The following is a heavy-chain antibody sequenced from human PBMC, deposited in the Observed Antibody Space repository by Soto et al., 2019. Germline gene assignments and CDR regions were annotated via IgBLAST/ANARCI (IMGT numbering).Heavy chain of an antibody. Sequence: GGSLRLSCAASGFTFSSYGMHWVRQAPGKGLEWVAVISYDGSNKYYADSVKGRFTISRDNSKNTLYLQMNSLRAEDTAVYYCAKDRKGYSYGPIDYWGQGTLVTVSS. CDR1: GFTFSSYG. D-gene: IGHD5-18*01. CDR3: AKDRKGYSYGPIDY. CDR2: ISYDGSNK. V-gene: IGHV3-30*18. J-gene: IGHJ4*02.